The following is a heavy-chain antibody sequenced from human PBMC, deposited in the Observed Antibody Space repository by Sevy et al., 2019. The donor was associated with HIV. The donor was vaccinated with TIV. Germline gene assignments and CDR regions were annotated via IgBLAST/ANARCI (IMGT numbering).Heavy chain of an antibody. CDR2: ISSSGSTI. D-gene: IGHD3-3*01. CDR3: ARDMTRTAYYDFWSGYYGGMDV. Sequence: GGSLRLSCAASGFTFSSYEMNWVRQAPGKGLEWVSYISSSGSTIYYADSVKGRFTISRDNAKNSLYLQMNSLRAEDKAVYYCARDMTRTAYYDFWSGYYGGMDVWGQGTTVTVSS. V-gene: IGHV3-48*03. J-gene: IGHJ6*02. CDR1: GFTFSSYE.